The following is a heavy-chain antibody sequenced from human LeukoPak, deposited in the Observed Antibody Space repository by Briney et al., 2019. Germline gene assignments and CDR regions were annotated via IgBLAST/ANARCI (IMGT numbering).Heavy chain of an antibody. CDR3: ARGAMVRGVIIPDAFDI. D-gene: IGHD3-10*01. CDR1: GGSFSGYY. J-gene: IGHJ3*02. V-gene: IGHV4-34*01. CDR2: INHSGST. Sequence: PSETLSLTCAVYGGSFSGYYWSWIRQPPGKGLEWIGEINHSGSTNYNPSLKSRVTISVDTSKNQFSLKLSSVTAADTAVYYCARGAMVRGVIIPDAFDIWGQGTMVTVSS.